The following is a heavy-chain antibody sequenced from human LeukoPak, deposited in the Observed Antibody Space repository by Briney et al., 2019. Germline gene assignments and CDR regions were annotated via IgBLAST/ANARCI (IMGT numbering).Heavy chain of an antibody. D-gene: IGHD6-19*01. J-gene: IGHJ4*02. CDR3: VRDLGDMAAGVFYDY. V-gene: IGHV1-2*02. Sequence: ASVKVSCKAFGYTFTGHYIHWVRQAPGQGFEWMGWINPNSGGPNYAQKFQGRVTMTRDTSISTAYMELSRLRSDDTAVYYCVRDLGDMAAGVFYDYWGQGTLVTVSS. CDR1: GYTFTGHY. CDR2: INPNSGGP.